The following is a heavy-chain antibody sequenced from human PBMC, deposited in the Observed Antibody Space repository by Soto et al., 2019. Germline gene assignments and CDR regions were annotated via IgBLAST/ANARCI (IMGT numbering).Heavy chain of an antibody. CDR1: GFTFRNHG. V-gene: IGHV3-33*01. CDR2: IWYDGSEK. J-gene: IGHJ5*02. CDR3: ARDLGWPAARFDP. Sequence: VQLVESGGGVVQAGRSLRLSCAASGFTFRNHGMHWVRLAPGKGLEWVAVIWYDGSEKYYADSVKGRFTISRDNSKNTLYLQMNSLRGEDTAVYYCARDLGWPAARFDPWGQGTLVTVSS. D-gene: IGHD2-2*01.